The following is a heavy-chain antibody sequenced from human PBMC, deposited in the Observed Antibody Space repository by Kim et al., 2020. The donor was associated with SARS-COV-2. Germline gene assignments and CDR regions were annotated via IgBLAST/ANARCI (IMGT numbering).Heavy chain of an antibody. Sequence: SETLSLTCTVSGVSISSGNYFWGWVRQPAGKGLEWIGRIHGSGIINYNPSFKNRVTLSVDTSKNQFSLNLTSMTAADTAVYYCVRDPKGMDVWGQGTKVT. CDR2: IHGSGII. CDR1: GVSISSGNYF. CDR3: VRDPKGMDV. J-gene: IGHJ6*02. V-gene: IGHV4-61*02.